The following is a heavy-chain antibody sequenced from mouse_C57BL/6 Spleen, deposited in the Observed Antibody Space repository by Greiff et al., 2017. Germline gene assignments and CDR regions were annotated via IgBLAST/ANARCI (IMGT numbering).Heavy chain of an antibody. V-gene: IGHV1-54*01. D-gene: IGHD1-1*01. CDR3: ARDYGSSYPSFAY. CDR1: GYAFTNYL. Sequence: VQLQQSGAELVRPGTSVKVSCKASGYAFTNYLIEWVKQRPGQGLEWIGVINPGRGGTNYNEKFKGKATLTADKSSSTAYLQLSSLTSEDSAVYFCARDYGSSYPSFAYWGQGTLVTVSA. CDR2: INPGRGGT. J-gene: IGHJ3*01.